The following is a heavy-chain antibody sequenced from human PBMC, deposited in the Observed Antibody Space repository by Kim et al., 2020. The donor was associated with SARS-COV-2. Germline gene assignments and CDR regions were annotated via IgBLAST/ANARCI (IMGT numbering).Heavy chain of an antibody. CDR1: GFTFSSYA. J-gene: IGHJ5*02. D-gene: IGHD7-27*01. V-gene: IGHV3-23*01. Sequence: GGSLRLSCAASGFTFSSYAISWVRLAPGRGLEWVSVISGDGRSIFYADSVKGRFSISRDNSRNTLYLQMNSLRADDTGVYYCARPPAAFHWGDTWGQGT. CDR2: ISGDGRSI. CDR3: ARPPAAFHWGDT.